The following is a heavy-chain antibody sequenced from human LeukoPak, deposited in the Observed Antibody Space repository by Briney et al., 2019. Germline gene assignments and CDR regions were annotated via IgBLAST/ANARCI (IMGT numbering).Heavy chain of an antibody. CDR1: GFTFRSFV. CDR3: AREGGVGYREEYYFDY. D-gene: IGHD5-18*01. V-gene: IGHV3-33*08. J-gene: IGHJ4*02. Sequence: PGGSLRLSCAASGFTFRSFVMHWVRQAPGKGLEWVAVIWYDGSNKYYADSVKGRFTISRDNSKNTLYLQMNSLRAEDTAVYYCAREGGVGYREEYYFDYWGQGTLVTVSS. CDR2: IWYDGSNK.